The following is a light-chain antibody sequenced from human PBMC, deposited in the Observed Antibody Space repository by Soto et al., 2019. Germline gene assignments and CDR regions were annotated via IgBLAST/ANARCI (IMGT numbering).Light chain of an antibody. Sequence: QSVLTQPPSVSGSPGQSVTISCTGTSRDIGSYNDVSWYQQTPGTAPKLMISGVSHRPSGVPDRFSGSKSGSTASLTISGLQAEDEADYYCSAYTTDNVLFGGGTKLTV. CDR3: SAYTTDNVL. V-gene: IGLV2-18*02. CDR1: SRDIGSYND. J-gene: IGLJ2*01. CDR2: GVS.